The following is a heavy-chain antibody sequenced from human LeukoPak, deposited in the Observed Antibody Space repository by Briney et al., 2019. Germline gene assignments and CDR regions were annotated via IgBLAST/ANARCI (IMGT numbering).Heavy chain of an antibody. CDR3: ARVQSRLSWFGP. Sequence: SETLSLTCTVSGGSISSSSYYWGWIRQPPGKGLEWIGSIYYSGSTYYNPSLKSRVTISLDTSKNQFSLKMRSVTAADTAVYYCARVQSRLSWFGPWGQGTLVTVSS. J-gene: IGHJ5*02. V-gene: IGHV4-39*07. CDR2: IYYSGST. CDR1: GGSISSSSYY.